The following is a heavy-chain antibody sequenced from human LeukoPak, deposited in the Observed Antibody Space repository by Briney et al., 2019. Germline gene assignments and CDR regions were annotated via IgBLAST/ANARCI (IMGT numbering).Heavy chain of an antibody. J-gene: IGHJ4*02. D-gene: IGHD6-19*01. CDR2: TYYRSKWYN. CDR1: GDSVSSNSAA. CDR3: ARDAGSGWSSFDY. V-gene: IGHV6-1*01. Sequence: SQTLSLTCAISGDSVSSNSAAWNWIRQSPSRGLEWLGRTYYRSKWYNDYAVSMKSRITINPDTSKDQSSLQLNSVTPEDTAVYYCARDAGSGWSSFDYWGQGILVTVSS.